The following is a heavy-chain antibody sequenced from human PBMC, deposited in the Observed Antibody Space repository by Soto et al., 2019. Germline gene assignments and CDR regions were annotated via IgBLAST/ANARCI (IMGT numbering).Heavy chain of an antibody. CDR2: IIPIFGTA. D-gene: IGHD5-12*01. Sequence: QVQLVQSGAEVKPGSSVKVSCKASGGTFSSYAISWVRQAPGQGLEWMGGIIPIFGTANYAQKFQGRVTITADESTSTAYMELSSLRSEDTAVYYCATVEMATPRWGQGTLVTVSS. CDR3: ATVEMATPR. CDR1: GGTFSSYA. V-gene: IGHV1-69*12. J-gene: IGHJ4*02.